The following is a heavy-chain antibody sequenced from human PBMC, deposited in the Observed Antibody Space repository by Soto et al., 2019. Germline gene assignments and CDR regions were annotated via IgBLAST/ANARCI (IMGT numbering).Heavy chain of an antibody. CDR3: AKSSGYSSGWYYFDY. J-gene: IGHJ4*01. Sequence: PGGSLRLSCAASGFTFNSYAMSWVRQAPGKGLDWVSVISGSGANTFYADSVKGRFTISRDNSKNTLFLQMNSLRAEDTAVYYCAKSSGYSSGWYYFDYWGQGTLVTVSS. D-gene: IGHD6-19*01. CDR2: ISGSGANT. CDR1: GFTFNSYA. V-gene: IGHV3-23*01.